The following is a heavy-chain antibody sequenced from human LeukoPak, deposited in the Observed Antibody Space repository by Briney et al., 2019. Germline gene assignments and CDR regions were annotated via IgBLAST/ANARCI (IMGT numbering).Heavy chain of an antibody. J-gene: IGHJ6*02. CDR3: ARRYCSGGSCSYYYGMDV. CDR2: IIPIFGTA. CDR1: GGTFSSYA. Sequence: SVKVSCKASGGTFSSYAISWVRQAPGQGLEWMGGIIPIFGTANYAQKFQGRVTITADESTSTAYMELSSLRSEDTAVYYCARRYCSGGSCSYYYGMDVWGQGTTVTVSS. V-gene: IGHV1-69*13. D-gene: IGHD2-15*01.